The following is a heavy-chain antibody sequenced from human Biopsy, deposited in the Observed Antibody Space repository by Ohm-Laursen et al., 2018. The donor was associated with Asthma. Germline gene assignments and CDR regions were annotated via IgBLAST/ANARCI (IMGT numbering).Heavy chain of an antibody. J-gene: IGHJ6*02. CDR1: GGSISSNFYY. CDR2: TNERGVT. Sequence: SETLSLTWAVSGGSISSNFYYWGWIRQPPGKGLEWIGETNERGVTNNNPSLKSRVIISIDTYWNRVSLKLTSVTAADTAVYYCARGPELDVWGQGTTVTVSS. V-gene: IGHV4-39*07. CDR3: ARGPELDV.